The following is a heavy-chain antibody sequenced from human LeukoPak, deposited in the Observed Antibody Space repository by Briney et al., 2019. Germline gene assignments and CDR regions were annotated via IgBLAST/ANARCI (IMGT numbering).Heavy chain of an antibody. J-gene: IGHJ6*03. CDR1: GYTFTSYA. V-gene: IGHV7-4-1*02. CDR2: INTNTGNP. D-gene: IGHD3-9*01. Sequence: ASVKVSCKASGYTFTSYAMNWVRQAPGQGLEWMGWINTNTGNPTYAQGFTGRFVFSLDTSVSTAYLQISSLKAEDTAVYYCASQYDILIGYYYYYYYMDVWGKGTTVTVSS. CDR3: ASQYDILIGYYYYYYYMDV.